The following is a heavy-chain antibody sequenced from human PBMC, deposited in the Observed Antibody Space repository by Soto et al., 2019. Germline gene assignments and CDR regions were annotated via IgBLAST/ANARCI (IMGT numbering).Heavy chain of an antibody. CDR3: ARQWSISGWIGYDI. J-gene: IGHJ3*02. D-gene: IGHD3-3*01. CDR2: TYYTSTWNN. Sequence: SPTLSLTCAISGDSVSSNSVTWNWIRQSPSGGLEWLGKTYYTSTWNNVYAGSVKRRITINPDTSKNQVSLQVNSVTPEDTGVYHCARQWSISGWIGYDIWGNGTMGSV. CDR1: GDSVSSNSVT. V-gene: IGHV6-1*01.